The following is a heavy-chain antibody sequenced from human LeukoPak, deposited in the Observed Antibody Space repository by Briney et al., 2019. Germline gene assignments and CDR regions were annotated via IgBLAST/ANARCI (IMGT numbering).Heavy chain of an antibody. D-gene: IGHD6-13*01. CDR1: GFSFSSAW. Sequence: GGSLRLSCAASGFSFSSAWMIWVRQAPGKGLEWVANIKQDGSEKYYVDSVKGRFTISRDNAKNSLYLQMNSLRAEDTAVYYCARGTIAAAGYYYFDYWGQGTQVTVSS. V-gene: IGHV3-7*04. J-gene: IGHJ4*02. CDR3: ARGTIAAAGYYYFDY. CDR2: IKQDGSEK.